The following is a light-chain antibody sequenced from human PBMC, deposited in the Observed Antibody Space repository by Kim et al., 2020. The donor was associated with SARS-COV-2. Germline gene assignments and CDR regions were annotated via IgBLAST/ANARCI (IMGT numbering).Light chain of an antibody. J-gene: IGLJ3*02. Sequence: SVSLGQTARITCGGYNIGSKSVNWDQQKPGQALVLVIYSNANRPSGIPERFSGSNSGNTATLTISRAQAGDEADYYCQLWDSSTGVFGGGTQLTVL. CDR1: NIGSKS. CDR2: SNA. V-gene: IGLV3-9*01. CDR3: QLWDSSTGV.